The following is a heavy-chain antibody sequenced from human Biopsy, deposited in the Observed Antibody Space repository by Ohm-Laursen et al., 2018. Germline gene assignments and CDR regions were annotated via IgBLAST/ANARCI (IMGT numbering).Heavy chain of an antibody. D-gene: IGHD6-19*01. V-gene: IGHV1-2*02. CDR1: GFSFTGYY. Sequence: SAKVSCTASGFSFTGYYIHSVRQAPGQGLEWMGWISPKSGGTNYAQKFQGNITMTKNTSMSTASMEMSRLRSDDTAVYYCALQSVAQMKNFDYWGQGTLVTVSS. J-gene: IGHJ4*02. CDR3: ALQSVAQMKNFDY. CDR2: ISPKSGGT.